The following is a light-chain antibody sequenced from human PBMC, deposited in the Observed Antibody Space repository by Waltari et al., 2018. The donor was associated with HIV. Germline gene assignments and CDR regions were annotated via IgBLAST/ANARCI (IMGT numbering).Light chain of an antibody. CDR3: QSYDSSLSVVV. CDR1: SSNIGAGYD. J-gene: IGLJ2*01. CDR2: GNS. Sequence: QSVLTQPPSVSGAPGQRVTISCTGSSSNIGAGYDVPLYQQLPGTAPKLLIYGNSNRPSGVPDRFSGSKSGTSASLAITGLQAEDEADYYCQSYDSSLSVVVFGGGTKLTVL. V-gene: IGLV1-40*01.